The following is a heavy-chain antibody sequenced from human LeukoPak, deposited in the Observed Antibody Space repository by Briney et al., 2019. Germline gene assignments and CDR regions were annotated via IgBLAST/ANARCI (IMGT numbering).Heavy chain of an antibody. CDR2: ISDDGSNS. D-gene: IGHD2/OR15-2a*01. CDR3: AKDSKVSFRFPSYYYYGMDV. CDR1: GFTFSSYG. V-gene: IGHV3-30*18. Sequence: PGRSLRLSCAASGFTFSSYGMHWVRQAPGKGLEWVAAISDDGSNSYYADSVKGRFTISRDNSKNTLYLQMNSLRAEDTAVYYCAKDSKVSFRFPSYYYYGMDVWGQGTTVTVSS. J-gene: IGHJ6*02.